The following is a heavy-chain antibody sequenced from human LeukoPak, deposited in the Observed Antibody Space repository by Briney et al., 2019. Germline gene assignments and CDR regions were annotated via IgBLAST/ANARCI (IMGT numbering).Heavy chain of an antibody. V-gene: IGHV3-7*01. CDR3: VRDHDWSFDL. CDR2: IKLDGSEK. Sequence: GGSLRLSCVASGFTFGKYWMSWVRQAPGKGLEWVANIKLDGSEKNYVDSVKGRFTISRDNAKNSLYLHVNSLRDEDTAVYYCVRDHDWSFDLWGQGALVTVSS. D-gene: IGHD1-1*01. CDR1: GFTFGKYW. J-gene: IGHJ4*02.